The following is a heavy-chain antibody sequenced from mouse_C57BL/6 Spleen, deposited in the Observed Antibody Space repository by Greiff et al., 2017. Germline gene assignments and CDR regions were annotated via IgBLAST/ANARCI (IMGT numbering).Heavy chain of an antibody. CDR3: ARGNYYGSRRGFAY. J-gene: IGHJ3*01. CDR2: IYPGSGNT. Sequence: QVQLQQSGAELVRPGASVKLSCKASGYTFTDYYINWVKQRPGQGLEWIARIYPGSGNTYYNEKFKGKARLTAEKSSSTAYMQLSSLTSEDSAVYFCARGNYYGSRRGFAYWGQGTLVTVSA. CDR1: GYTFTDYY. D-gene: IGHD1-1*01. V-gene: IGHV1-76*01.